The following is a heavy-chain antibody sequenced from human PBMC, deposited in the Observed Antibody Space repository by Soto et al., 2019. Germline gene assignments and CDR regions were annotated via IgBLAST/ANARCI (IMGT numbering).Heavy chain of an antibody. CDR2: IYWNDDK. J-gene: IGHJ5*02. CDR3: AHTWEGRGRTTSWFDP. CDR1: GFSLSTSGVG. V-gene: IGHV2-5*01. D-gene: IGHD1-7*01. Sequence: QITLKESGPTLVKPTQTLTLTCTFSGFSLSTSGVGVCWLRQPPGKALEWLALIYWNDDKRYSPSLKSRLTITKDTSKNQVVLTMTNMDPVDTATYYCAHTWEGRGRTTSWFDPWGQGTLVTVSS.